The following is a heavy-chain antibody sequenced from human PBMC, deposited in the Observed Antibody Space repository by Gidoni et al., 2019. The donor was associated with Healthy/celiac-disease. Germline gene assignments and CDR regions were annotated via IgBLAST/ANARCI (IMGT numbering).Heavy chain of an antibody. Sequence: EQLFVSGGGLVQPGGSLRLSCAASGFPFSSYAMRWVRQAPGKGLEWVSAMSGSGGSTYYADSGKGRFTIYRDNSKNTLDLQMNSLRAEDTAVYYCAKATRRDCSSTSCYANFDYWGQGTLVTVSS. J-gene: IGHJ4*02. CDR1: GFPFSSYA. CDR2: MSGSGGST. V-gene: IGHV3-23*01. D-gene: IGHD2-2*01. CDR3: AKATRRDCSSTSCYANFDY.